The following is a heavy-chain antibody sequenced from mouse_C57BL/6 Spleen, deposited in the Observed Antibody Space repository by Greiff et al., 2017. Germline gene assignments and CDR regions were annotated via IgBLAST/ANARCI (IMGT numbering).Heavy chain of an antibody. V-gene: IGHV5-17*01. D-gene: IGHD2-3*01. CDR2: ISSGSSTI. J-gene: IGHJ2*01. Sequence: EVHLVESGGGLVKPGGSLKLSCAASGFTFSDYGMHWVRQAPEKGLEWVAYISSGSSTIYYADTVKGRFTISRDNAKNTLFLQMTSLRSEDTAMYYCARLDGYYVDYWGQGATLTVSS. CDR3: ARLDGYYVDY. CDR1: GFTFSDYG.